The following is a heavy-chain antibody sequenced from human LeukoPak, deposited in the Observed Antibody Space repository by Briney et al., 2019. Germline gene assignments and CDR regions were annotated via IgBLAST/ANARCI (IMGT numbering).Heavy chain of an antibody. CDR3: ARVEAAGTAEYFQH. CDR1: GYTFTGYY. V-gene: IGHV1-2*02. D-gene: IGHD6-13*01. Sequence: ASVKVSCKASGYTFTGYYMHWVRQAPGQGPEWMGWINPNSGGTNYAQKFQGRVTMTRDTSISTAYMELSRLRSDDTAVYYCARVEAAGTAEYFQHWGQGTLVTVSS. CDR2: INPNSGGT. J-gene: IGHJ1*01.